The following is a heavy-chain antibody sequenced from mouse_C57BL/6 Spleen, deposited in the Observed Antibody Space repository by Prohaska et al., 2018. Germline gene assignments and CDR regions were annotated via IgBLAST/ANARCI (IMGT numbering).Heavy chain of an antibody. D-gene: IGHD2-2*01. Sequence: EVQLVESGGGLVKPGGSLKLSCAASGFTFSSYAMSWVRQTPEKRLDWVATISDGGSYTYYPDNVKGRFTISRDNANNNLYLQMSHLKSEDTAMYYCAREDGYDRGGYFDYWGQGTTLTVSS. CDR1: GFTFSSYA. J-gene: IGHJ2*01. CDR2: ISDGGSYT. CDR3: AREDGYDRGGYFDY. V-gene: IGHV5-4*01.